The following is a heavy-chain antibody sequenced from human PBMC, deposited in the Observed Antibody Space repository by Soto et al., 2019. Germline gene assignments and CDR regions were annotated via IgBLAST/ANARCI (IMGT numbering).Heavy chain of an antibody. CDR1: GFTFSLYS. CDR2: ISRSSTGI. Sequence: EVQLVESGGGLVQPGGSLRLSCAASGFTFSLYSMSWVRQAPGKGLEWVSYISRSSTGIHYADPVKGRFTISRDDVTNSMHLQMNSLRDGDTAVYYCARAVTWGLDVWGQGTTVSISS. J-gene: IGHJ6*01. V-gene: IGHV3-48*02. D-gene: IGHD3-10*01. CDR3: ARAVTWGLDV.